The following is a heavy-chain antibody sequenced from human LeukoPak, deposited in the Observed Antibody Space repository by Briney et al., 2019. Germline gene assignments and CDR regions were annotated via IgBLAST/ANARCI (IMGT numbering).Heavy chain of an antibody. Sequence: SSVKVSCKASGGTFSSYAISWVRQAPGQGLEWMGRIIPIFGTANYAQKFQGRVTITTDESTSIAYMELSSLRSEDTAVYYCARGSYYYDSSGYFDYWGQGTLVTVSS. V-gene: IGHV1-69*05. CDR3: ARGSYYYDSSGYFDY. D-gene: IGHD3-22*01. CDR2: IIPIFGTA. J-gene: IGHJ4*02. CDR1: GGTFSSYA.